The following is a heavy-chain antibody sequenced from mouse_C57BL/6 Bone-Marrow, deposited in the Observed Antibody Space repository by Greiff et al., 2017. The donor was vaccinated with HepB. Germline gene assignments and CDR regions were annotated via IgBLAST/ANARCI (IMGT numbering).Heavy chain of an antibody. CDR1: GYTFTSYW. Sequence: QVQLKQSGAELAKPGASVKLSCKASGYTFTSYWMHWVKQRPGQGLEWIGEIDPSDSYTNYNQKFKGKSTLNVDKSSSTAYMQLSSLTSEDSAVYYCAREGLITFDVWGTGTTVTVSS. CDR2: IDPSDSYT. V-gene: IGHV1-69*01. J-gene: IGHJ1*03. D-gene: IGHD1-1*01. CDR3: AREGLITFDV.